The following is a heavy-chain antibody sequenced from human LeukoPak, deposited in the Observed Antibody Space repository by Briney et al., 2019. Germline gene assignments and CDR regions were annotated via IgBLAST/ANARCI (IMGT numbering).Heavy chain of an antibody. CDR2: INPNTGGT. D-gene: IGHD5-18*01. CDR1: GYTFTANF. CDR3: AREETQIWLIERVGWFDP. Sequence: ASVKVSCKASGYTFTANFIHWVRQAPGQGLEWMGRINPNTGGTDYAQKFQGRVTMTRDTSISTAYIDLSSLRSDDTAIYYCAREETQIWLIERVGWFDPWGQGTLVTVSS. J-gene: IGHJ5*02. V-gene: IGHV1-2*02.